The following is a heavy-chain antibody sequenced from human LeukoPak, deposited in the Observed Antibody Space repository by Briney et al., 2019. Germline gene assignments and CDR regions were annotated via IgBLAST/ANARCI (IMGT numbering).Heavy chain of an antibody. V-gene: IGHV3-21*01. CDR2: IDGRGNYI. CDR1: GFSFSSYS. CDR3: ARDRVVNAAERFDY. J-gene: IGHJ4*02. D-gene: IGHD3-3*01. Sequence: GGSLRLSCAASGFSFSSYSMNWVRQAPGKGLEWVSSIDGRGNYIFYADSVKGRFTISRDNAKNSLFLQMNSLRAEDTAVYYCARDRVVNAAERFDYWGQGTLVTVSS.